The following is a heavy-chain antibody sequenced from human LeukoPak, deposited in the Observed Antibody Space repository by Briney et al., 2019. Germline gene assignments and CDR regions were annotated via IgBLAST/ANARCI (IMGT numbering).Heavy chain of an antibody. CDR1: GFTVNNNY. V-gene: IGHV3-66*01. CDR3: ARDASGTINAFDI. Sequence: GGSLRLSCAASGFTVNNNYMNWVRQAPGKGLEWVSVIYSGGATYYADSVRGRFTISRDNSENTLYLQMNNLRAEDTAVYYCARDASGTINAFDIWGQGTTVTVSS. CDR2: IYSGGAT. J-gene: IGHJ3*02. D-gene: IGHD3-10*01.